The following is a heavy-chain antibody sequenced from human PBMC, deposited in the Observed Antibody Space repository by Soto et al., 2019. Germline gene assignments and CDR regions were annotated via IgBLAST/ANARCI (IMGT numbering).Heavy chain of an antibody. J-gene: IGHJ4*02. D-gene: IGHD6-19*01. CDR1: GFTFSSYG. CDR3: ANHINSSGWAYFDY. CDR2: ISYDGSNK. Sequence: GGSLRLSCAASGFTFSSYGMHWVRQAPGKGLEWVAVISYDGSNKYYADSVKGRFTISRDNSKNTLYLQMNSLRAEDTAVYYCANHINSSGWAYFDYWGQGTLVTVSS. V-gene: IGHV3-30*18.